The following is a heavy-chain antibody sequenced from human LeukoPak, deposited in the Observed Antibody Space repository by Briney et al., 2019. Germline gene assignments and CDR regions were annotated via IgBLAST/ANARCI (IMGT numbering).Heavy chain of an antibody. J-gene: IGHJ6*02. V-gene: IGHV4-61*01. CDR1: GGSVSSGSYY. CDR3: ARDAYYDFWSGVISPRPYGMDV. D-gene: IGHD3-3*01. Sequence: PSETLSLTCTVSGGSVSSGSYYWSWIRQPPGKGLEWIGYIYYSGSTNYNPSLKSRVTISVDTSKNQFSLKLSSVTAADTAVYYCARDAYYDFWSGVISPRPYGMDVWGQGTTVTVSS. CDR2: IYYSGST.